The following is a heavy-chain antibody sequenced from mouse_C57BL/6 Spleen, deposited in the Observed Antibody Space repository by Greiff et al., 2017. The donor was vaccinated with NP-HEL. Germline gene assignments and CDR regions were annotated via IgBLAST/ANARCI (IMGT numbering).Heavy chain of an antibody. J-gene: IGHJ4*01. CDR3: VSVAMDY. Sequence: EVKLEESGGGLVQPKGSLKLSCAASGFSFNTYAMNWVRQAPGKGLEWVARIRSKSNNYATYYADSVKDRFTISRDDSESMLYLQMNNLKTEDTAMYYCVSVAMDYWGQGTSVTVSS. V-gene: IGHV10-1*01. CDR2: IRSKSNNYAT. CDR1: GFSFNTYA.